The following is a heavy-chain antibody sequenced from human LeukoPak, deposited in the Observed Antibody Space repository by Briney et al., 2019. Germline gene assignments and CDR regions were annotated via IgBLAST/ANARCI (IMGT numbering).Heavy chain of an antibody. D-gene: IGHD1-7*01. CDR1: GYTFTSYG. V-gene: IGHV1-18*01. Sequence: ASVKVSCKASGYTFTSYGISWVRQAPGQGLEWMGWISAYDGNTNYAQKLQGRVTMTTDTSTSTAYMELRSLRSDDTAVYYCARGVGNWNYAPTYFDYWGQGTLVTVSS. J-gene: IGHJ4*02. CDR2: ISAYDGNT. CDR3: ARGVGNWNYAPTYFDY.